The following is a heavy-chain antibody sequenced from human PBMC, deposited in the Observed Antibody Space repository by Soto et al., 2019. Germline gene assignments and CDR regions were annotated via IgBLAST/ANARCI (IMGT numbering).Heavy chain of an antibody. J-gene: IGHJ4*02. CDR2: IIPILGIA. V-gene: IGHV1-69*02. CDR1: GYTFTNYT. D-gene: IGHD3-10*01. CDR3: ARGSVISAPSDY. Sequence: ASVKVSCKASGYTFTNYTISWVRQAPGQGLEWMGRIIPILGIANYAQKFQGRVTITADKSTSTAYMELSSLRSEDTAVYYCARGSVISAPSDYWGQGTLVTVSS.